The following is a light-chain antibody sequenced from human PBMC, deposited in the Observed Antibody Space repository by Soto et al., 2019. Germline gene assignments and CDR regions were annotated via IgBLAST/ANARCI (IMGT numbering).Light chain of an antibody. V-gene: IGLV1-51*01. CDR1: SSNIGGNS. Sequence: QSVMTQPPSVSADPGQKVTNSCSGSSSNIGGNSVSWYQQLPGTAPKLLIYDDNKRPSGIPDRFAGSKSGTSATLGITGFQTGDEADYYCGSWDSSLSAYVFGTGTKLTVL. CDR3: GSWDSSLSAYV. J-gene: IGLJ1*01. CDR2: DDN.